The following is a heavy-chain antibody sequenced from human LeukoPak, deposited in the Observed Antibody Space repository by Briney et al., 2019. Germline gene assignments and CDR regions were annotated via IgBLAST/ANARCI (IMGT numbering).Heavy chain of an antibody. V-gene: IGHV4-34*01. CDR1: GGSFSGYY. Sequence: SQTLSLTCAVYGGSFSGYYWRWIRQPPGKGLEWVGEINHSGSTNYNPSLKSRVTISVDTSKNQFSLRLSSVTAADTAVYYCARGGFYDILTGLFDYWGQGTLVTVSS. J-gene: IGHJ4*02. D-gene: IGHD3-9*01. CDR2: INHSGST. CDR3: ARGGFYDILTGLFDY.